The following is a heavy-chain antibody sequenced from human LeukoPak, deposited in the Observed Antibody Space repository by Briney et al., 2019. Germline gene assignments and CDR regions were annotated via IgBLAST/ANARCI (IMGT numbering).Heavy chain of an antibody. CDR1: GFTFDDYW. J-gene: IGHJ4*02. CDR3: AREYYDILTGYYSHDY. V-gene: IGHV3-7*01. D-gene: IGHD3-9*01. Sequence: GGSLRLSCGAPGFTFDDYWMSWVRQAPGQGLEWVANINQDGSEKYYLDSAKGRFTISRDNARNSLYLQVNSLRAEDTAVYYCAREYYDILTGYYSHDYWGQGTLVTVSS. CDR2: INQDGSEK.